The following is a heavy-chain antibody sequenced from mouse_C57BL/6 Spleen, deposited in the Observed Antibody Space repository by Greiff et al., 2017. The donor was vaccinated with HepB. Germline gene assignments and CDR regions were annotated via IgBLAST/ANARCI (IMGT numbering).Heavy chain of an antibody. Sequence: QLQQPGAELVKPGASVKLSCKASGYTFTSYWMHWVKQRPGQGLEWIGMIHPNSGSTNYNEKFKSKATLTVDKSSSTAYMQLSSLTSEDSAVYYCARGSTTDYYAMDYWGQGTSVTVSS. V-gene: IGHV1-64*01. CDR1: GYTFTSYW. CDR3: ARGSTTDYYAMDY. J-gene: IGHJ4*01. D-gene: IGHD1-1*01. CDR2: IHPNSGST.